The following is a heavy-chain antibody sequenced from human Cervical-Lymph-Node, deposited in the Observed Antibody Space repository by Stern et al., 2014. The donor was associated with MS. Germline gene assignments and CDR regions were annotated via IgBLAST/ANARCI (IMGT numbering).Heavy chain of an antibody. CDR3: ARGTGYSYYLDY. V-gene: IGHV1-46*01. CDR2: YNPSSGST. J-gene: IGHJ4*02. D-gene: IGHD3/OR15-3a*01. CDR1: GYTFTGYY. Sequence: QVQLVESGAEVKKPGASVKVSCKASGYTFTGYYLHWVRQAPGQGLEWMGLYNPSSGSTTYAQKFQGSVAMTTESSTSTLYMELSSLRSDDTAFYYCARGTGYSYYLDYWGQGTLVTVSS.